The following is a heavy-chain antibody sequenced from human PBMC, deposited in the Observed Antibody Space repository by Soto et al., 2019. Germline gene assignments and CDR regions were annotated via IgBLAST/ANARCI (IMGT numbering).Heavy chain of an antibody. V-gene: IGHV1-69*02. CDR1: GGTFSTST. CDR2: TIPILDVA. D-gene: IGHD5-12*01. J-gene: IGHJ4*02. CDR3: ARDSPIGSTYSGYDAIDS. Sequence: QVQLVQSGAEVKKPGSSVKVSCKASGGTFSTSTFTWVRQAPGQGLEWMGRTIPILDVADYAQDFQGRVTITANKSTSTAYMELTILTYKHTAVYYWARDSPIGSTYSGYDAIDSWGQGTLVTVSS.